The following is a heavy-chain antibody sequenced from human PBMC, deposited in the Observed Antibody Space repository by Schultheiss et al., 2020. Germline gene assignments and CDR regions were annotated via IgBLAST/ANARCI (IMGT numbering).Heavy chain of an antibody. CDR2: ISSSSSYI. V-gene: IGHV3-21*01. D-gene: IGHD3-22*01. CDR1: GFTLSSYS. J-gene: IGHJ4*02. CDR3: ARDGDSSGDFDY. Sequence: GGSLRLSCAASGFTLSSYSMNWVRQAPGKGLEWVSSISSSSSYIYYADSVKGRFTISRDNAKNSLYLQMNSLRAEDTAVYYCARDGDSSGDFDYWGQGTLVTVSS.